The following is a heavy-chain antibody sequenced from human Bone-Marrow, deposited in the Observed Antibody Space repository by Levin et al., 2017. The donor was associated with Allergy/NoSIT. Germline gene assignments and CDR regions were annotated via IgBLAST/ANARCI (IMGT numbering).Heavy chain of an antibody. V-gene: IGHV3-30*04. CDR1: GFTFSAFA. Sequence: GGSLRLSCEVSGFTFSAFAMHWVRQTAGKGLEWVAVISFDGVHQFYAASVKGRFTISRDNSKDTLFLQMNDLRPEDTALYYCVRDDLWDAPDYFNYWGQGTLVTVSS. J-gene: IGHJ4*02. CDR3: VRDDLWDAPDYFNY. CDR2: ISFDGVHQ. D-gene: IGHD3-16*01.